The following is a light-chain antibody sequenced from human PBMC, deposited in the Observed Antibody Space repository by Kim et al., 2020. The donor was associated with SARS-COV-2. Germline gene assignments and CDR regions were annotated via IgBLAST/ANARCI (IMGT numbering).Light chain of an antibody. CDR1: SLRSSY. J-gene: IGLJ3*02. Sequence: ALEQKVRITCLGDSLRSSYAASYQRKPRQAPVLLIYGRNNRPSGIPDRFSGSASGNTASLTLCGTQAEDEAAFYCQSRDSVARVMFGGGTQLTVL. V-gene: IGLV3-19*01. CDR3: QSRDSVARVM. CDR2: GRN.